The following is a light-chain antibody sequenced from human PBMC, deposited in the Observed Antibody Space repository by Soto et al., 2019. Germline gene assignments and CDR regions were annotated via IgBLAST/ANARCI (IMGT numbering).Light chain of an antibody. J-gene: IGKJ5*01. V-gene: IGKV3D-15*01. CDR1: QTVNSN. CDR3: QQYNNWPPSIT. Sequence: IGMTQSPDTLSVSPGERATLSCRTIQTVNSNLAWYQHKPGQSPRLLIYGASTRATTTPGRFSGSGSGTEFTLTISSLQSEDFAVYYCQQYNNWPPSITFGQGTRLEI. CDR2: GAS.